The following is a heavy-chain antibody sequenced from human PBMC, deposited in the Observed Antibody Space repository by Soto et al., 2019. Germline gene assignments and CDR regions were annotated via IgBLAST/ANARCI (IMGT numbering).Heavy chain of an antibody. Sequence: QVPLVQSGAEVKKPGASVKVSCKASGYTFTSYGISWVRQAPGQGLEWMGWSSAYNGNTNYAQKLQGRVTMTTDTSTSTAYMGVRTLRSADTAVYYCERGWRSRLSFDYWGQGTLVTVTS. V-gene: IGHV1-18*01. CDR2: SSAYNGNT. CDR1: GYTFTSYG. D-gene: IGHD3-22*01. J-gene: IGHJ4*02. CDR3: ERGWRSRLSFDY.